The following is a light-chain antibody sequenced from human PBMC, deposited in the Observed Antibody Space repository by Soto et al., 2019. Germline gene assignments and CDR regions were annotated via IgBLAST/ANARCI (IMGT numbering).Light chain of an antibody. CDR1: QSVSSY. CDR2: DAS. J-gene: IGKJ1*01. V-gene: IGKV3-11*01. Sequence: EIVFTQSPATLSLSPGERATLSCRASQSVSSYLAWYQQKPGQAPRLLIYDASKRATGIPARFSGSGFGTDYTLTISSLEPEDFAVYYCQQRNKRRTFGQGTKVEIK. CDR3: QQRNKRRT.